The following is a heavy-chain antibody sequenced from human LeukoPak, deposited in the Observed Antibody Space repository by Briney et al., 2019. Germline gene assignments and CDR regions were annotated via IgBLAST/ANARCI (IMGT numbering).Heavy chain of an antibody. V-gene: IGHV4-59*08. J-gene: IGHJ4*02. CDR3: ARHAPWGYYDSSGFDY. CDR2: IYYSGST. Sequence: SETLSLTCTVSGGSISSYYWSWIRQPPGKGLEWIGYIYYSGSTNYNPSLKSRVTISVDTSKNQFSLKLSSVTAADTAVYYCARHAPWGYYDSSGFDYWGQGTLDTVFS. CDR1: GGSISSYY. D-gene: IGHD3-22*01.